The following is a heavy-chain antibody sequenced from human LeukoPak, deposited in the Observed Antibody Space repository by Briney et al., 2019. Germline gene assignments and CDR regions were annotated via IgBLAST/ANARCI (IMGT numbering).Heavy chain of an antibody. V-gene: IGHV4-34*01. Sequence: PSETLSLTCAVYGGSFSGYYWSWIRQPPGKGLEWIGEINHSGSTKYNPSLKSQVTISVDTSKNQFSLKLSSVTAADTAVYYCARSLIGVNDAFDIWGQGTMVTVSS. D-gene: IGHD2/OR15-2a*01. CDR1: GGSFSGYY. CDR3: ARSLIGVNDAFDI. CDR2: INHSGST. J-gene: IGHJ3*02.